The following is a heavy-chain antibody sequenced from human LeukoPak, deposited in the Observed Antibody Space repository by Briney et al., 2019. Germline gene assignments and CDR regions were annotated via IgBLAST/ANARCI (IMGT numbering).Heavy chain of an antibody. J-gene: IGHJ4*02. CDR2: ISGGGGST. Sequence: PGGSLRLSCAASGFTFSSYAMSWVRQAPGKGLEWVSAISGGGGSTYYADSVKGRFTISRDNSKNTLYLQMNSLRAEDTAVYYCAKAKSGLRPYCSGGSCYSHSYYFDYWGQGTLVTVSS. D-gene: IGHD2-15*01. CDR1: GFTFSSYA. CDR3: AKAKSGLRPYCSGGSCYSHSYYFDY. V-gene: IGHV3-23*01.